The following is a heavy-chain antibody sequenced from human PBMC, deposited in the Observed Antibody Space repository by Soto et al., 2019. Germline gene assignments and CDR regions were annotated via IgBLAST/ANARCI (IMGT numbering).Heavy chain of an antibody. CDR2: IYYSGST. Sequence: KSSETLSLTCTVSGGSISSGDYYWSWIRQPPGKGLEWIGYIYYSGSTYYNPSLKSRVTISVDTSKNQFSLKLSSVTAADTAVYYCARVARSGYNGLFDYWGQGTLVTVSS. V-gene: IGHV4-30-4*01. CDR1: GGSISSGDYY. CDR3: ARVARSGYNGLFDY. D-gene: IGHD3-3*01. J-gene: IGHJ4*02.